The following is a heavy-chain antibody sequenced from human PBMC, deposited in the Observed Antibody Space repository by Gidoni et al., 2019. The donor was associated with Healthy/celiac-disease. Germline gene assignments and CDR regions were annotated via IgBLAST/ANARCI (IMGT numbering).Heavy chain of an antibody. D-gene: IGHD3-10*01. V-gene: IGHV3-15*01. CDR1: GFPFSNAW. J-gene: IGHJ4*02. Sequence: EVQLVESGGGLVKPGGSLRLSCAASGFPFSNAWMSWVRQAPGKGLEWVGRIKSKTDGGTTDYAAPVKGRFTISRDDSKNTLYLQMNSLKTEDTAVYYCTTAPLLLWFGEPGHYFDYWGQGTLVTVSS. CDR2: IKSKTDGGTT. CDR3: TTAPLLLWFGEPGHYFDY.